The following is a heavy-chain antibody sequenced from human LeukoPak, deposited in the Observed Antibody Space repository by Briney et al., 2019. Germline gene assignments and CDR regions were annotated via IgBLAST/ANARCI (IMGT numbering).Heavy chain of an antibody. CDR3: ARGPYYGSRSYYGNWFDP. V-gene: IGHV4-34*01. CDR2: INHSGST. Sequence: SETLSLTCAVYGGSFSGYYWTWIRQPPGKGLEWIGEINHSGSTNYNPSLKSRVTISVDTSKNQFSLKLSSVTAADTAVYYCARGPYYGSRSYYGNWFDPWGQRTLVTVSS. D-gene: IGHD3-10*01. CDR1: GGSFSGYY. J-gene: IGHJ5*02.